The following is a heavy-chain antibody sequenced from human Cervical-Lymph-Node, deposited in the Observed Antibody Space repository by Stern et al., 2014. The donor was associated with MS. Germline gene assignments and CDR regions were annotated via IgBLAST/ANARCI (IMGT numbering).Heavy chain of an antibody. CDR3: ARAVRELGT. J-gene: IGHJ5*02. V-gene: IGHV3-7*01. CDR1: GFTFSSYW. CDR2: IKTDGGEK. Sequence: VQLVQSGGGLVQPGESLRLSCAASGFTFSSYWMTWVRQAPGKGLEWVASIKTDGGEKSYVATVKGRFTISRDNAKNSLYLQMNSLRAEDTAVYYCARAVRELGTWGQGTLVTVSS. D-gene: IGHD1-7*01.